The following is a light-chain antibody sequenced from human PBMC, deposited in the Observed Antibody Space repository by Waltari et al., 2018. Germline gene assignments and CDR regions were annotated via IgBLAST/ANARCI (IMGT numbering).Light chain of an antibody. CDR1: QSVTNY. CDR3: QQRRDWPLT. V-gene: IGKV3-11*01. Sequence: DIVLTQSPAILSLSPGERASLSCRASQSVTNYLAWYQQKPGQAPGLLIYDTSNRATGIPARFSGSGFGTDFTLTISSLEPEDFAVYYCQQRRDWPLTFGGGTKVEIK. CDR2: DTS. J-gene: IGKJ4*01.